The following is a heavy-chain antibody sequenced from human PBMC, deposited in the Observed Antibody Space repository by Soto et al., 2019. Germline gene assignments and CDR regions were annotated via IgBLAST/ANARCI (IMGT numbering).Heavy chain of an antibody. Sequence: ASVKVSCKASGDTDTNYVISWVRQAPGQGLEWMGGIFPKFGTTYSAQKLQDRLTITADESTSTVYMQLSSLRLDDTAVYYCEAEMTFGKLSVVWGQGTTVTVYS. D-gene: IGHD3-16*02. CDR2: IFPKFGTT. J-gene: IGHJ6*02. CDR1: GDTDTNYV. CDR3: EAEMTFGKLSVV. V-gene: IGHV1-69*13.